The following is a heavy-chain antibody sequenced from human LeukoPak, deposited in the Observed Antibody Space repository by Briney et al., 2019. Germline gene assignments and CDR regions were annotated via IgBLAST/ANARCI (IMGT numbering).Heavy chain of an antibody. J-gene: IGHJ4*02. V-gene: IGHV1-2*06. Sequence: ASVKVSCKASGYTFTGYYMHWVRQAPGQGLEWMGRINPNSGDTNYAQKFQGRVTMTRDTSVSTAYMELSRLRSDDTAVYYCARDQTTSSGYCDFDYWAREPWSPSPQ. D-gene: IGHD3-22*01. CDR2: INPNSGDT. CDR3: ARDQTTSSGYCDFDY. CDR1: GYTFTGYY.